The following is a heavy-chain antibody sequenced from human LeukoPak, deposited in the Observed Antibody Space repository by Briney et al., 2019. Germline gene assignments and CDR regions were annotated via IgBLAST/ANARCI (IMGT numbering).Heavy chain of an antibody. J-gene: IGHJ4*02. D-gene: IGHD2-15*01. V-gene: IGHV4-30-4*08. CDR1: GGSISSGDYY. Sequence: SETLSLTCTVSGGSISSGDYYWSWIRQPPGKGLEWIGYIYYSGSTHYNPSLKSRVTISVDTSKNQFSLKLSSVTAADTAVYYCARGEVVVALVYWGQGTLVTVSS. CDR3: ARGEVVVALVY. CDR2: IYYSGST.